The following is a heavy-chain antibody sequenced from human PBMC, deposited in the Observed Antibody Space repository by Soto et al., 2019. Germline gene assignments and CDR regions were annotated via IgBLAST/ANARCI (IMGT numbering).Heavy chain of an antibody. CDR2: INHSGST. Sequence: QAQLQQWGAGLLKPSETLSLTCAVYGGSFSGYYWSWIRQPPGKGLEWIGEINHSGSTNYNPSLKSRVTITVATSKNQFSLKLSSVTAADTAVYYCARDEYSSSSPYYYGMDVWGQGTTVTVSS. CDR1: GGSFSGYY. V-gene: IGHV4-34*01. CDR3: ARDEYSSSSPYYYGMDV. J-gene: IGHJ6*02. D-gene: IGHD6-6*01.